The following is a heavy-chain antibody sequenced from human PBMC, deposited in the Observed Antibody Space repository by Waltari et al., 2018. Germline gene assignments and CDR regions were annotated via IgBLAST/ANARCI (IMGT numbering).Heavy chain of an antibody. CDR3: ARDRGRGLYLDS. V-gene: IGHV4-4*02. CDR1: GASMSHVDL. Sequence: QLQQSGPGLAQPSASLSLTCAVSGASMSHVDLWNWVRQPPGKGLEWIGQVHRSGRTNYNPSLESRVTVSIDTSNKQFSLKVSSATAADTAIYYCARDRGRGLYLDSWGQGTLVTVSP. CDR2: VHRSGRT. D-gene: IGHD2-15*01. J-gene: IGHJ4*02.